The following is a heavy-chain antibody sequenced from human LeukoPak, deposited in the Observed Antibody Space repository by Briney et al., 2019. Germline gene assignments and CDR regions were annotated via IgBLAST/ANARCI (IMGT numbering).Heavy chain of an antibody. V-gene: IGHV3-7*01. CDR3: ARYRHLGY. Sequence: QPGGSLRLSCADSGFTFSGYWMNWVRQAPGKGLEWVANINQNGGEKYYVDFVKGRFTISRDNGKNSLYLQMNSLRAEDTAVYYCARYRHLGYWGQGTLVTVSS. CDR2: INQNGGEK. CDR1: GFTFSGYW. J-gene: IGHJ4*02.